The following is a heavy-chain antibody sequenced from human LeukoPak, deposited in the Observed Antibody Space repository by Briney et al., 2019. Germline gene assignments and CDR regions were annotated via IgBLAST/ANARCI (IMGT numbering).Heavy chain of an antibody. D-gene: IGHD6-13*01. J-gene: IGHJ4*02. CDR3: ARNLIPEQLVLNF. Sequence: PSQTLSLTCTVSGGSISSASYYWSWIRQPAGKGLEWIGRIYISGSTNYKSSLKSRVTISVDTSKNQFSLKLSSVTAADTAVYYCARNLIPEQLVLNFWGQGTLVTVSS. V-gene: IGHV4-61*02. CDR2: IYISGST. CDR1: GGSISSASYY.